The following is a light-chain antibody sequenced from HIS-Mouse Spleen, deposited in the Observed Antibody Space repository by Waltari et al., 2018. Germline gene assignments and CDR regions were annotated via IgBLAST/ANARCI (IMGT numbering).Light chain of an antibody. V-gene: IGLV3-21*03. CDR3: QVWDSSSDHVV. CDR2: DES. Sequence: SYVLTQPPSVSVAPGKTARITCGGNNIGSESVHWYQQKPGQAPVLGVYDESDRPSGIPERFSGSNSGNTATLTISRVEAGDEADYYCQVWDSSSDHVVFGGGTKLTVL. J-gene: IGLJ2*01. CDR1: NIGSES.